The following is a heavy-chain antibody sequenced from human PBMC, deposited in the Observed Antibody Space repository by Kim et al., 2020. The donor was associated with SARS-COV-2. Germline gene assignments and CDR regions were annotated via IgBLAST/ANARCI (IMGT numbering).Heavy chain of an antibody. CDR3: AKTTVTTYFAVFDY. CDR2: INHSGST. CDR1: GGSFSGYY. D-gene: IGHD4-17*01. Sequence: SETLSLTCAVYGGSFSGYYWSWIRQPPGKGLEWIGEINHSGSTNYNPSLKSRVTISVDTSKNQFSLKLSSVTAADTAVYYCAKTTVTTYFAVFDYWGQGTLVTVSS. V-gene: IGHV4-34*01. J-gene: IGHJ4*02.